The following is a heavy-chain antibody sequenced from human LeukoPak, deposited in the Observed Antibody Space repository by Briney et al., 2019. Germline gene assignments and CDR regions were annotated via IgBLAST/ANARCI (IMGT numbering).Heavy chain of an antibody. V-gene: IGHV1-46*01. Sequence: ASVKVSCKASGYTFTSYYMHGVRQAPGQGLEWMGIINPSGGSTSYAQKFHGRVTMTRDPLTSQVYMELSSLRSEDTAVYYCARDKSSGCDYWGQGTLLTASS. D-gene: IGHD6-19*01. CDR2: INPSGGST. J-gene: IGHJ4*02. CDR1: GYTFTSYY. CDR3: ARDKSSGCDY.